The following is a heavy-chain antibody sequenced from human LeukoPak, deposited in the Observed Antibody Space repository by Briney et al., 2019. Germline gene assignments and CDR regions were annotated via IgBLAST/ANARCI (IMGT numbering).Heavy chain of an antibody. CDR1: GFRFTGFW. V-gene: IGHV3-7*01. CDR3: ARGVDRSFGY. D-gene: IGHD2-15*01. Sequence: GGSLRLSCAASGFRFTGFWMSWVRQAPGKGPEWVSNINQESTEKYYVDSVRGRFTISRDNAKNSLSLQMNSLRVEDTAVYYCARGVDRSFGYWGQGNLVTVSS. J-gene: IGHJ4*02. CDR2: INQESTEK.